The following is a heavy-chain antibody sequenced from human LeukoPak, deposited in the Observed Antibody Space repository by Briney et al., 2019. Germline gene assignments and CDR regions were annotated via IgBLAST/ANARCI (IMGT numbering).Heavy chain of an antibody. Sequence: ASVKVSCKASGYTFTDYGINWVRQAPGQGPEWMGWISTLYGNKNFAQKFQGRVTMTSDTSTSTAYLELASLTSDDSAIYYCARARSRASTWYWDHWGQGTLVTVSS. CDR3: ARARSRASTWYWDH. CDR2: ISTLYGNK. D-gene: IGHD2-8*02. V-gene: IGHV1-18*01. J-gene: IGHJ4*02. CDR1: GYTFTDYG.